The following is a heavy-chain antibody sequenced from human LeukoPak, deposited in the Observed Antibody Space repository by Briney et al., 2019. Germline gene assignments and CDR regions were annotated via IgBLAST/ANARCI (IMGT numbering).Heavy chain of an antibody. CDR3: AMGLVVAAPYYYYGMDV. CDR1: GYTFTSYA. V-gene: IGHV7-4-1*02. J-gene: IGHJ6*02. Sequence: ASVKVSCKASGYTFTSYAMNWVRQAPGQGLEWMGWINTNTGNPTYAQGFTGRFVFSLDTSVSTAYLQISSLKAEDTAVYYCAMGLVVAAPYYYYGMDVWGQGTTVTVSS. D-gene: IGHD2-15*01. CDR2: INTNTGNP.